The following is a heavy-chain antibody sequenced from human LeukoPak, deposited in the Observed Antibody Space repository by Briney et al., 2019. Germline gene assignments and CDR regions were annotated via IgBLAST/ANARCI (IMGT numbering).Heavy chain of an antibody. D-gene: IGHD4-17*01. CDR3: ARDWDYGAFDY. J-gene: IGHJ4*02. V-gene: IGHV3-48*03. CDR1: GFTFSSYE. Sequence: PGGSLRLSCAASGFTFSSYEMNWVRQAPGKGLEWVSYISSSGSTIYYADSVKGRFTISRDNAKNSLYLQMNSLRAEDTAAYYCARDWDYGAFDYWGQGTLVTVSS. CDR2: ISSSGSTI.